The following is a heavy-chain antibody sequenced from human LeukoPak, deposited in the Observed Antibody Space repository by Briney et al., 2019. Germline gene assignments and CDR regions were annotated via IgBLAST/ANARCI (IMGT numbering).Heavy chain of an antibody. CDR1: GFTFSSYG. CDR2: ISGSGGST. D-gene: IGHD2-8*01. CDR3: AKDNIVLMVYAISFDY. V-gene: IGHV3-23*01. J-gene: IGHJ4*02. Sequence: GGSLRLSCAASGFTFSSYGMSWVRQAPGKGLEWVSAISGSGGSTYYADSVKGRFTISRDNSKNTLYLQMNSLRAEDTAVYYCAKDNIVLMVYAISFDYWGQGTLVTVSS.